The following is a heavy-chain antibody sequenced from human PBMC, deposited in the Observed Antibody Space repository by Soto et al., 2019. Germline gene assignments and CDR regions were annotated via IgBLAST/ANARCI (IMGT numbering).Heavy chain of an antibody. Sequence: SETLSLTCTVSGDSSVSSSSYYWGWIRQPPGKGLEWIGSIYYTGNTFYSPSFRSRLTISVDTSKSQFSLKLRSVTAADTATYYCASEVSSTDGMDVWGQGTTVTSP. CDR1: GDSSVSSSSYY. CDR3: ASEVSSTDGMDV. D-gene: IGHD2-15*01. J-gene: IGHJ6*02. CDR2: IYYTGNT. V-gene: IGHV4-39*01.